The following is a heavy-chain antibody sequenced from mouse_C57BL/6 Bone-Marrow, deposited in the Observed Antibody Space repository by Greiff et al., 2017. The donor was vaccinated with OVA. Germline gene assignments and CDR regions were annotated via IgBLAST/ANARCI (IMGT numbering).Heavy chain of an antibody. J-gene: IGHJ2*01. CDR3: ARHWGPLDY. V-gene: IGHV1-69*01. CDR1: GYTFTSYW. CDR2: IDPSDSYT. Sequence: QVQLKQPGAELVMPGASVKLSCKASGYTFTSYWMHWVKQRPGQGLEWIGEIDPSDSYTNYNQKFKGKSTLTVDKSSSTAYMQLSSLTSEDSAVYYCARHWGPLDYWGQGTTLTVSS.